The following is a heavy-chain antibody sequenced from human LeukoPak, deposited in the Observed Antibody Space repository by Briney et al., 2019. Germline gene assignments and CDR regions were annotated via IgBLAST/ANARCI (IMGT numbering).Heavy chain of an antibody. D-gene: IGHD2-8*02. Sequence: GGSLRLSCAVSGFTFSYYSMNWVRQAPGKGLEWVSYISSSGSTTYYADSVKGRFTVSRDNAKNSLYLQMNSLRVEDTAVYYCARWNGGVRAFDIWGQGTMVTVSS. J-gene: IGHJ3*02. V-gene: IGHV3-48*01. CDR2: ISSSGSTT. CDR3: ARWNGGVRAFDI. CDR1: GFTFSYYS.